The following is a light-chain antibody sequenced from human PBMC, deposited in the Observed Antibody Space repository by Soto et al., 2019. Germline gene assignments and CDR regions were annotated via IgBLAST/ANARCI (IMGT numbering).Light chain of an antibody. V-gene: IGKV3-15*01. CDR2: GAS. J-gene: IGKJ3*01. CDR3: QQYNKWPLT. Sequence: EIVLTQSPATLSVSPGERATLSCRASQSVSSNLAWFQQKPGQTLRLLIYGASTRATGIPARFSGSGSGTELTITIRSLQSEDFAVYCCQQYNKWPLTFGPWTKVEIK. CDR1: QSVSSN.